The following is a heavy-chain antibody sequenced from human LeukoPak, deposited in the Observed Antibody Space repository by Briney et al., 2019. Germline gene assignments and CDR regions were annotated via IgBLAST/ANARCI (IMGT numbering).Heavy chain of an antibody. V-gene: IGHV3-9*01. Sequence: PGGSLRLSCAASGFTFEDYAMHWVRQAPGKGLEWVAGVTWNSDNIDYAESVRGRFTISRDNAKNSLYLEMNSLRLEDTALYYCVKESEDSSGWATRYYFDYWGQGSLVTGSS. CDR1: GFTFEDYA. CDR2: VTWNSDNI. J-gene: IGHJ4*02. D-gene: IGHD6-19*01. CDR3: VKESEDSSGWATRYYFDY.